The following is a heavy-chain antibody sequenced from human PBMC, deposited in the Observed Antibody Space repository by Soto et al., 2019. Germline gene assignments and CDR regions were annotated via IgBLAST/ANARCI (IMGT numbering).Heavy chain of an antibody. Sequence: QVQLVQSGAAVKKPGASVKVSCKASEYTFTSYYMHWVRQAPGQGLEWMGIINPNGGSTSYAQKFQGRVTMTRDTSTSTVYMELSSLRSEDTAVYYCARETGAHGKSFDYWGQGTLVAVSS. CDR2: INPNGGST. V-gene: IGHV1-46*01. J-gene: IGHJ4*02. D-gene: IGHD1-26*01. CDR3: ARETGAHGKSFDY. CDR1: EYTFTSYY.